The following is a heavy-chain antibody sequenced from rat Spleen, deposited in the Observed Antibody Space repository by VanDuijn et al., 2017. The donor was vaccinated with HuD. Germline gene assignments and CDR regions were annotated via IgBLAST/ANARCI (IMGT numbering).Heavy chain of an antibody. CDR2: ISNTGSSI. CDR1: GFTFNNYW. V-gene: IGHV5-31*01. Sequence: EVQLVESGGGLVQPGRSLKLSCVASGFTFNNYWMTWIRQAPGKGLEWVASISNTGSSIYYIDSVKGRFTISRDNAKSTLYLQMDSLRSEDTATYYCARHGYYDGYYPYFDYWGQGVMVTVSS. CDR3: ARHGYYDGYYPYFDY. D-gene: IGHD1-12*03. J-gene: IGHJ2*01.